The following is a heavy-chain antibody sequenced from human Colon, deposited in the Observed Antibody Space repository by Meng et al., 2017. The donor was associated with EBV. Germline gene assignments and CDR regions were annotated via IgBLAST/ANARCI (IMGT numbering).Heavy chain of an antibody. D-gene: IGHD2-21*02. CDR3: ARVGAYCGGDCYHPR. Sequence: QVPLPESGPGLGKPSGTLPLTCAVSGGSLSSRNWWSWVRQPPGKGLEWIGEIYHSGSTNYNPSLKSRVTISVDESKNQFSLRLSSVTAADTAVYYCARVGAYCGGDCYHPRWGQGTLVTVSS. CDR2: IYHSGST. J-gene: IGHJ4*02. V-gene: IGHV4-4*02. CDR1: GGSLSSRNW.